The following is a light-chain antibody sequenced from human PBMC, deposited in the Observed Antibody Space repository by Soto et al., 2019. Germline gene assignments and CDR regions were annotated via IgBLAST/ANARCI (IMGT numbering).Light chain of an antibody. CDR2: RNN. J-gene: IGLJ3*02. CDR1: SSNIGSNY. V-gene: IGLV1-47*03. Sequence: QSVLTQPPSASGTPGQRVTVSCSGSSSNIGSNYVYWYQQLPGTAPKLLISRNNQRPSGVPDRFSGSRSGTSASLAISGLWSEDEADYYCAAWDDSLSGWVFGGGTKLTVL. CDR3: AAWDDSLSGWV.